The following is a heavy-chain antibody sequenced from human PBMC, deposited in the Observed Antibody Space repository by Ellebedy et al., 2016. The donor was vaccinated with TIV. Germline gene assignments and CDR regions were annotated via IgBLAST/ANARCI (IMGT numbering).Heavy chain of an antibody. Sequence: GESLKISXKGSGYSFTSYWIGWVRQMPGKGLEWMGIIYPGDSDTRYSPSFQGQVTISADKSISTAYLQWSSLKASDTAMYYCARLVGTPYPPYYYYGMDVWGQGTTVTVSS. D-gene: IGHD2-15*01. V-gene: IGHV5-51*01. J-gene: IGHJ6*02. CDR2: IYPGDSDT. CDR3: ARLVGTPYPPYYYYGMDV. CDR1: GYSFTSYW.